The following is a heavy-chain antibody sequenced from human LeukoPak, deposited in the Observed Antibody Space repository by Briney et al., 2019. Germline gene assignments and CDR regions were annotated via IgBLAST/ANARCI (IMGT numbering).Heavy chain of an antibody. Sequence: GGSLRLFCAASGFSVSSNYMSWARQAAGKGLEWVSVIYGGGSTYYTDAVKGSFTISRDNSKNTLYLQMNSLRAEDTAVYYCARGGYSSGYNAEYWGQGILVTVSS. CDR1: GFSVSSNY. J-gene: IGHJ4*02. D-gene: IGHD3-22*01. CDR3: ARGGYSSGYNAEY. V-gene: IGHV3-66*01. CDR2: IYGGGST.